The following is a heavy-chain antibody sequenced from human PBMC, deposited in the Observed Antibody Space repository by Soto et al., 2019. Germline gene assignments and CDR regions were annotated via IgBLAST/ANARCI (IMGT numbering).Heavy chain of an antibody. J-gene: IGHJ5*02. Sequence: GGSLRLSCAASGFTFSSYGMHWVRQAPGKGLEWVAVISYDGSNNYYADSVKGRFTISRDNSKNTLYLQMNSLRAEDTAVYYCAKEGYSSGWFWFDPWGQGTLVTVSS. CDR2: ISYDGSNN. D-gene: IGHD6-19*01. CDR1: GFTFSSYG. V-gene: IGHV3-30*18. CDR3: AKEGYSSGWFWFDP.